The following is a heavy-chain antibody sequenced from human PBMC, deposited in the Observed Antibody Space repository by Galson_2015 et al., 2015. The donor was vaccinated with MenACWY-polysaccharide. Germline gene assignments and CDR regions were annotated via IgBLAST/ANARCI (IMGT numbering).Heavy chain of an antibody. CDR2: IRSKAYGGTT. J-gene: IGHJ4*02. CDR1: GFTFGDYA. CDR3: TRDSRNSAAALFDY. Sequence: SLRLSCAASGFTFGDYAMSWYRQAPGKGLEWVGFIRSKAYGGTTEYAASVKGRFTIPRDASKSIAYLQMNSLKTEDTAVYYCTRDSRNSAAALFDYWGQGTLVPVSS. D-gene: IGHD2-15*01. V-gene: IGHV3-49*03.